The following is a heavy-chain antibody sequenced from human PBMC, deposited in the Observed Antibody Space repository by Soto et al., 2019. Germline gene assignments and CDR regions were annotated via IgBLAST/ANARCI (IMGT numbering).Heavy chain of an antibody. D-gene: IGHD3-16*01. J-gene: IGHJ1*01. Sequence: QLQESGPGLVKPSETLSLTCTVSGGSFTSTNYFWGWIRQPPGKGLEWIGYMYYNGNTFYSPSLKSRGTMSGDTSKRQCSLDLSSVAAADTALYYCERLQIYESTAAPTPIFHPWGKCARVTVSS. CDR3: ERLQIYESTAAPTPIFHP. V-gene: IGHV4-39*01. CDR1: GGSFTSTNYF. CDR2: MYYNGNT.